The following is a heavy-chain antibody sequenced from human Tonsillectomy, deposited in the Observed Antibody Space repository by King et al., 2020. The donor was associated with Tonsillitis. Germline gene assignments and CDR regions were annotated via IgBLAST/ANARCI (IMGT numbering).Heavy chain of an antibody. CDR1: GGSISTSSYY. J-gene: IGHJ1*01. CDR2: ISYTGST. V-gene: IGHV4-39*01. CDR3: ASHCSTTSCYNGYFQH. Sequence: MQLQESGPGLVKPSETLSLTCTVSGGSISTSSYYWGWIRQPPGKGLEWIVSISYTGSTYYNPSPKSRITISVDTSKNQFSLKLNSVTAADTAVYYCASHCSTTSCYNGYFQHWGQGTLVTVSS. D-gene: IGHD2-2*02.